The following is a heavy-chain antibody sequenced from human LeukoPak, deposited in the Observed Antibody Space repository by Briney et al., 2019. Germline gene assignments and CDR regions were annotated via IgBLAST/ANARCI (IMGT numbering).Heavy chain of an antibody. CDR1: GFIFSTYV. CDR2: IRPDGSHI. CDR3: LREVDWKYAFDY. D-gene: IGHD1-7*01. J-gene: IGHJ4*02. Sequence: PGGSLRLSCAASGFIFSTYVMHWVRQAPVKGLGWVAVIRPDGSHISYVDPVKGRFTISRDNSNNMLYLQMSSLRAEDTALYYCLREVDWKYAFDYWGRGTLVTVSS. V-gene: IGHV3-33*01.